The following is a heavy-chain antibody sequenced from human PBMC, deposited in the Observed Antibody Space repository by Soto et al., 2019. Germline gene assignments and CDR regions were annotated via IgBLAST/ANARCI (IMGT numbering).Heavy chain of an antibody. D-gene: IGHD3-10*01. CDR1: GFTFDDYG. Sequence: GGSLRLSCAASGFTFDDYGMSWVRQAPGKGLEWVSGINWNGGSTGYADSVKGRFTISRDNAKNSLYLQMNSLRAEDTALYHCARVTYYYGSGSYVFDYWGQGTLVTVSS. CDR3: ARVTYYYGSGSYVFDY. CDR2: INWNGGST. V-gene: IGHV3-20*01. J-gene: IGHJ4*02.